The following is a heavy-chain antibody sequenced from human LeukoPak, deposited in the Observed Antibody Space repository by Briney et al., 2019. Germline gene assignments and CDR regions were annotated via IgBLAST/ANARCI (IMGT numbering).Heavy chain of an antibody. D-gene: IGHD3-16*01. CDR3: ARLGDSQIDY. CDR2: IYYSGST. Sequence: PSETLSLTCTVSGGSISSSSYYWGWIRQPPGKGLEWIGYIYYSGSTNYNPSLKSRVTISVDTSKNQFSLKLSSVTAADTAVYYCARLGDSQIDYWGQGTLVTVSS. J-gene: IGHJ4*02. V-gene: IGHV4-61*05. CDR1: GGSISSSSYY.